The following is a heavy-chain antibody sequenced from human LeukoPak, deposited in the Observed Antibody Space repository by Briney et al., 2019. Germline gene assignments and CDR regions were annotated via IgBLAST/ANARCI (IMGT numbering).Heavy chain of an antibody. V-gene: IGHV3-23*01. Sequence: GGSLRLSCAASGFTFSSYAMSWVRQAPGKGLEWVSAISGSGGSTYYADSVKGRFTISRGNSKNALYLQMNSLRAEDTAVYYCARVSDCSSTSCYLTNFDYWGQGTLVTVSS. CDR1: GFTFSSYA. CDR3: ARVSDCSSTSCYLTNFDY. D-gene: IGHD2-2*01. J-gene: IGHJ4*02. CDR2: ISGSGGST.